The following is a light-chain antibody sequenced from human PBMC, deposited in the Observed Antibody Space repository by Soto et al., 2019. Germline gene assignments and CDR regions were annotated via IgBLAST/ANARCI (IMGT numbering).Light chain of an antibody. CDR3: QQYDNWPLT. Sequence: EIVLTQSPATLSLSPGEIATLSCRASQSISSNLAWYQQKTGQAPRLLIYGASTRATGIPARFSGSGSGTDFTLTISSLQSEDFAVYYCQQYDNWPLTFGQGTKVDIK. CDR1: QSISSN. J-gene: IGKJ1*01. V-gene: IGKV3-15*01. CDR2: GAS.